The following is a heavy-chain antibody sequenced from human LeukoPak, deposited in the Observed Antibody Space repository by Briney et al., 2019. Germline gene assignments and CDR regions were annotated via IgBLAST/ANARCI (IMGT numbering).Heavy chain of an antibody. CDR3: AKIGTMVRGVMSFDY. Sequence: GGSLRLSCAASGFTFNSYAMSWVRQAPGKGLEGVSAISGSGGSTYYAHSVKGRFTISRDNSKNTLYLQMNSLRAEDTAVYYCAKIGTMVRGVMSFDYWGQGTLVTVSS. V-gene: IGHV3-23*01. CDR2: ISGSGGST. CDR1: GFTFNSYA. J-gene: IGHJ4*02. D-gene: IGHD3-10*01.